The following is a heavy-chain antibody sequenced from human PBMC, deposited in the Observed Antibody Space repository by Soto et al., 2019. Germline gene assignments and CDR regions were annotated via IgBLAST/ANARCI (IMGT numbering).Heavy chain of an antibody. Sequence: SVKVSCYASGGSFSNYGISWVRQAPGQGLEWMGGIIPVFGTPHYAQKFQDRVTITADESTSTVYMEVSSLTSDDTAVYYCARGDATKIIVTTYYSLDVWGQGTTVTVSS. CDR2: IIPVFGTP. D-gene: IGHD3-22*01. CDR1: GGSFSNYG. V-gene: IGHV1-69*13. CDR3: ARGDATKIIVTTYYSLDV. J-gene: IGHJ6*02.